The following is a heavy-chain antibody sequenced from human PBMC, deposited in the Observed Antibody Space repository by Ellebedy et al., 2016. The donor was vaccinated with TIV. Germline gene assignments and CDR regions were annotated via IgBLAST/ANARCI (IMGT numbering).Heavy chain of an antibody. V-gene: IGHV4-34*01. J-gene: IGHJ6*02. CDR2: INHSGST. D-gene: IGHD3/OR15-3a*01. CDR3: ARTDLRYGMDA. CDR1: GGSLSDYY. Sequence: SETLSLTXAVYGGSLSDYYWSWIRQPPGKGLEWIGEINHSGSTNYNPSLKNRVTMSVDTSKNQFSLKLSSVTAADTAVYYCARTDLRYGMDAWGQGTTVTVS.